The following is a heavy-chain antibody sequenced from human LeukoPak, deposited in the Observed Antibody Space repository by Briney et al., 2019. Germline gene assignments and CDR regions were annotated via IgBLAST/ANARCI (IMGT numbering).Heavy chain of an antibody. Sequence: SETLSLTCTVSDDSISDYYRGWIRQTPGKGLEWIGYFYNSGRSTYNPSLKSRVSISVDKSKNQFSLDLGSVTAADTAVYFCASFERLRLRGSDYWGQGALVIVSS. D-gene: IGHD5-12*01. J-gene: IGHJ4*02. CDR3: ASFERLRLRGSDY. V-gene: IGHV4-59*03. CDR1: DDSISDYY. CDR2: FYNSGRS.